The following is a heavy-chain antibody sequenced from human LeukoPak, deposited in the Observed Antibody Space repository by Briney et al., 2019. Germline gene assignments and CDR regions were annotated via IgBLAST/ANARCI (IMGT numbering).Heavy chain of an antibody. V-gene: IGHV3-23*01. CDR2: ISGSGGST. CDR1: GFTFSSYA. CDR3: ANTGYCSGGSCYGDPSFDY. D-gene: IGHD2-15*01. J-gene: IGHJ4*02. Sequence: GGSLRLPCAASGFTFSSYAMSWVRQAPGKGLEWVSAISGSGGSTYYADSVKGRFTISRDNSKNTLYLQMNSLRAEDTAVYYCANTGYCSGGSCYGDPSFDYWGQGTLVTVSS.